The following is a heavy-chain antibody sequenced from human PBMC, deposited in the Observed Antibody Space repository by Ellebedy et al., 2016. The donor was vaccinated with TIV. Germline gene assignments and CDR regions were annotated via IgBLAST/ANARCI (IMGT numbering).Heavy chain of an antibody. D-gene: IGHD3-3*01. Sequence: GESLKISCGGSGFNFGSYSINWVRQASGKGMEWVSAISGSATNTNYADSVKGRFTIPRDNSKNTVYLQMNSLRAEDTAVYYCAKRDFFGVDTLTFDSWGQGTLFTVSS. V-gene: IGHV3-23*01. CDR3: AKRDFFGVDTLTFDS. J-gene: IGHJ4*02. CDR1: GFNFGSYS. CDR2: ISGSATNT.